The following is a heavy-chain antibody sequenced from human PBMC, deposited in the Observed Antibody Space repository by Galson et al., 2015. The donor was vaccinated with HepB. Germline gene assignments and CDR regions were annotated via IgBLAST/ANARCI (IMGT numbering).Heavy chain of an antibody. V-gene: IGHV5-51*01. CDR3: ARLTPPSRDGSSFDY. D-gene: IGHD5-24*01. J-gene: IGHJ4*02. CDR1: GYSFTSYW. Sequence: QSGAEVKKPGESLKISCKGSGYSFTSYWIGWVRQIPGKGLEWMGIIYPGDSDTRYSPSFQGQVTISADKSISTAYLQWSSLKASDTAMYYCARLTPPSRDGSSFDYWGQGTLVTVSS. CDR2: IYPGDSDT.